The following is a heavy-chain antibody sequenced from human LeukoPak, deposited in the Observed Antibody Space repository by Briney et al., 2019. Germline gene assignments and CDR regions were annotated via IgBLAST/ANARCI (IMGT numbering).Heavy chain of an antibody. Sequence: GSLRLSCAASGFTFSSYGMHWGRQAPGKGVEWVAAISYDGSNKYYADSVMGGFTISRDNSKNTLYLQMNSLRAEDTAVYYCAKPSIAVAGTAYFDYWGQGTLVTVSS. CDR1: GFTFSSYG. V-gene: IGHV3-30*18. CDR3: AKPSIAVAGTAYFDY. J-gene: IGHJ4*02. D-gene: IGHD6-19*01. CDR2: ISYDGSNK.